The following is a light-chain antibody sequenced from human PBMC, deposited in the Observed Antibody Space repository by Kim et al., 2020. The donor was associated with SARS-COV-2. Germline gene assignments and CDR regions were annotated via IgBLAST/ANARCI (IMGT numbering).Light chain of an antibody. CDR3: MQALQTPIT. CDR2: LGS. V-gene: IGKV2-28*01. Sequence: DIVMTQSPLSLPVTPGEPASISCRSSQSLLHSNGYNYLDWYLQKPGQSPQLLIYLGSYRASGVPDRFSGSGSGTDFILKISRVEAEDVGVYYCMQALQTPITFGQGTRLEIK. CDR1: QSLLHSNGYNY. J-gene: IGKJ5*01.